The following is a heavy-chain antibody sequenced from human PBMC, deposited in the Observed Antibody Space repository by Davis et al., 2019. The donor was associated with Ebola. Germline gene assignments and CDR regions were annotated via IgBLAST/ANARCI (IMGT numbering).Heavy chain of an antibody. CDR3: ARETVNCGGDCIDY. D-gene: IGHD2-21*02. CDR2: IGPSGNSF. J-gene: IGHJ4*02. V-gene: IGHV3-11*04. CDR1: GFTFSDHY. Sequence: GESLKISCEVSGFTFSDHYMSWIRQAPGKGLEWIAYIGPSGNSFYCADSVKGRFTISRDNAKNSLYLQMISLRADDTAVYYCARETVNCGGDCIDYWGQGSLVTVSS.